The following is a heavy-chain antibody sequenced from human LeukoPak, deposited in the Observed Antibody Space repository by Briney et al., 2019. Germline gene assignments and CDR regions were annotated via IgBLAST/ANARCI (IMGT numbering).Heavy chain of an antibody. J-gene: IGHJ4*02. V-gene: IGHV3-53*01. Sequence: PGGSLRLSCAASGFTVSSNYMTSVRQAPGKGLECVSIIYSAGSTYYADSVRGRFTISRNISKNTLCLQMNSLRAEDTAVYYCASGGLGARQYYSAPFHYWGQGTLVTVSS. CDR1: GFTVSSNY. CDR3: ASGGLGARQYYSAPFHY. CDR2: IYSAGST. D-gene: IGHD3-16*01.